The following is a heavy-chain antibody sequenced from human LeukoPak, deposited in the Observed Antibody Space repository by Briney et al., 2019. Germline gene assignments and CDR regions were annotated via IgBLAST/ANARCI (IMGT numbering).Heavy chain of an antibody. V-gene: IGHV5-51*01. CDR2: IYPGDSDT. CDR1: GYSFTSYW. Sequence: GESLKISCKGSGYSFTSYWIGWVRQMPGKGLEWMGIIYPGDSDTRYSPSFQGQVTISADKSISTAYLQWSSLKASDTATYYCARRGHWGSGHYYYMDVWGKGTTVTVSS. CDR3: ARRGHWGSGHYYYMDV. J-gene: IGHJ6*03. D-gene: IGHD7-27*01.